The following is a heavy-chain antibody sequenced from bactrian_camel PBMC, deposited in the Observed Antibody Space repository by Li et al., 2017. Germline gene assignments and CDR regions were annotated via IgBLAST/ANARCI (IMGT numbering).Heavy chain of an antibody. V-gene: IGHV3S55*01. D-gene: IGHD3*01. CDR1: GFPRVSGC. Sequence: LVESGGGSVQAGGSLRLSCVVSGFPRVSGCTGWFRRAPGEEREGVATISRDGSTTYLISVKGRFTISQDNAKNTLYLQLNSLKTEDTAMYYCTRAAGEKGFVYSPDYWGQGTQVTVS. CDR3: TRAAGEKGFVYSPDY. CDR2: ISRDGST. J-gene: IGHJ4*01.